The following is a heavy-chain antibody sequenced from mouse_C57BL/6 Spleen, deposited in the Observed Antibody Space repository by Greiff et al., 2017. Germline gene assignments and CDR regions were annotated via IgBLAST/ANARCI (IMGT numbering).Heavy chain of an antibody. CDR3: ARQTTQDYFDY. V-gene: IGHV5-6*01. J-gene: IGHJ2*01. D-gene: IGHD1-1*01. CDR2: ISSGGSYN. CDR1: GFTFSSYG. Sequence: EVKLMESGGDLVKPGGSLKLSCAASGFTFSSYGMSWVRQTPDKRLEWVATISSGGSYNYYPDSVKGRFTISRDNAKNTLYLQMSSLKSEDTAMYYCARQTTQDYFDYWGQGTTLTVSS.